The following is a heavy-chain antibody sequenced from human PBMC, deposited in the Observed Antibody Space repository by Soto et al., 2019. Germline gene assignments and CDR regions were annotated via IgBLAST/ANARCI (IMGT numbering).Heavy chain of an antibody. CDR1: GFTFSSYA. CDR2: ISYDGRNK. V-gene: IGHV3-30*04. Sequence: QVQLVESGGGVVQPGRSLRLSCAASGFTFSSYAMHWVRQAPGKGLEWVAVISYDGRNKYYADSVKGRFTISRDNSKNTLYLQMNSLRAEDTAVYYCARDLGDYRFDYWGQGTLVTVSS. J-gene: IGHJ4*02. D-gene: IGHD4-17*01. CDR3: ARDLGDYRFDY.